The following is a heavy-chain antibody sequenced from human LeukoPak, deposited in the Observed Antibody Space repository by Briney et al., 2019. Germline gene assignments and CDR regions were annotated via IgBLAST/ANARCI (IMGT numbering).Heavy chain of an antibody. D-gene: IGHD4-17*01. CDR1: GGSISRGGYS. CDR2: IYYSGST. J-gene: IGHJ3*02. Sequence: SETLSLTCTVSGGSISRGGYSWSWIRQHPGKGLEWIGYIYYSGSTYYNPSLKSRVTISVDTSTNQFSLKLSSVTAADTAVYYCARDEATTDAFDIWGQGTMVTVSS. V-gene: IGHV4-31*03. CDR3: ARDEATTDAFDI.